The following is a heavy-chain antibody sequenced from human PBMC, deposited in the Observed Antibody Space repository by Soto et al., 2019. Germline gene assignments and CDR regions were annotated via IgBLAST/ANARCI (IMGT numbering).Heavy chain of an antibody. V-gene: IGHV4-4*07. D-gene: IGHD2-2*01. CDR3: ARFRDDIVVVPANWFDP. CDR1: GGSISSLY. J-gene: IGHJ5*02. CDR2: IDSAGTT. Sequence: TSETLSLTCVVSGGSISSLYWSWIRQPAGKGLEWIGRIDSAGTTDYNPSLKSRVTMSVDTSNNQVSLKLTSVTAADTAVYYCARFRDDIVVVPANWFDPWGQGTLVTVSS.